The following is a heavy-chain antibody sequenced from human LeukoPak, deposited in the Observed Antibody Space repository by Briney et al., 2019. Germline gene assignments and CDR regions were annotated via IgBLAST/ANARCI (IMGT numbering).Heavy chain of an antibody. V-gene: IGHV4-38-2*02. Sequence: TSETLSLTCTVSGYSISSGYYRGWIRQSPGKGLEWIGIMYHSGITHYNPSLKSRLTMSMDTSKNQFSLILSSVTAADTAVYYCARSGFATGWTFDYWGQGNLVTVSS. J-gene: IGHJ4*02. D-gene: IGHD6-19*01. CDR3: ARSGFATGWTFDY. CDR2: MYHSGIT. CDR1: GYSISSGYY.